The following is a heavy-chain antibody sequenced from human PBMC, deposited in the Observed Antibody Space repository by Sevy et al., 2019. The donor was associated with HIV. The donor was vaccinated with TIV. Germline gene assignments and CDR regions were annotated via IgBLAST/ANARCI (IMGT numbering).Heavy chain of an antibody. V-gene: IGHV3-21*01. D-gene: IGHD1-1*01. J-gene: IGHJ3*02. CDR2: ISSSSSYI. CDR1: GFTFSSYS. CDR3: ARGLVPTLAFDI. Sequence: GGSLRLSCAASGFTFSSYSMNWVRQAPGKGLEWVSSISSSSSYIYYADSVKGRFTISRDNAKNSLYLQMNSLRAEDTAVYYCARGLVPTLAFDIWGQGTMVTVSS.